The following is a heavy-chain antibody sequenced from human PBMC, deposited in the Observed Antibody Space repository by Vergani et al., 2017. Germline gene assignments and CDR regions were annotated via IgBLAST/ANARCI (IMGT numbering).Heavy chain of an antibody. Sequence: DVRLVESGGGVVQPGGSLRFSCAASGFTFSAYSMNWVRQSPGKGLEWISYIGVSDNSIYYADSVMGRFAISRDNARNLLFLQMNSLRADDSALYFCVRDPDYSTFDSWGQGTLVTVS. CDR1: GFTFSAYS. CDR2: IGVSDNSI. CDR3: VRDPDYSTFDS. V-gene: IGHV3-48*01. D-gene: IGHD4-11*01. J-gene: IGHJ4*02.